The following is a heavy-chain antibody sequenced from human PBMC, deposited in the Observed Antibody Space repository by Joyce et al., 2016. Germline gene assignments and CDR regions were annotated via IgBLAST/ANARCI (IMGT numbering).Heavy chain of an antibody. J-gene: IGHJ4*02. Sequence: QVQLVESGGGVVQPGRSLRLSCAASGLTLSNYGVHWVRQAPGKGRECVEVRSYDGIYKYYGDSVKGRFTISRDNSKNTVFLEMNSLRAEDTAVYYCAKILTATYSSGWFLDYWGQGTLVTVSS. CDR2: RSYDGIYK. D-gene: IGHD6-25*01. CDR1: GLTLSNYG. V-gene: IGHV3-30*18. CDR3: AKILTATYSSGWFLDY.